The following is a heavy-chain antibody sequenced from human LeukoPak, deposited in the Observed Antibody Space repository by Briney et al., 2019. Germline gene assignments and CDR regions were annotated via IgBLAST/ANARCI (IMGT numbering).Heavy chain of an antibody. CDR2: IKQDGSET. CDR3: ARDGGSWYVGY. CDR1: GFTFSTYW. D-gene: IGHD6-13*01. V-gene: IGHV3-7*01. J-gene: IGHJ4*02. Sequence: GGSLRLSCAASGFTFSTYWMSWVRQAPGKGLEWVANIKQDGSETWYVDSVKGRFTISRDNAKKSLYLQMNSLRAEDTAVYYCARDGGSWYVGYWGQGILVTVSS.